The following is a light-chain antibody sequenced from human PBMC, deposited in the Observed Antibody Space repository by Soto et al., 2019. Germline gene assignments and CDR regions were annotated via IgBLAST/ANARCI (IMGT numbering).Light chain of an antibody. CDR3: QQYNSFSWT. Sequence: DIQMTQSPSTLSAPVGDRVTITCRASESISAWLAWYQQKPGKAPKLLIYDASSLESGVPSRFSGSGSGTEFTLTISSLQPDDFATYYCQQYNSFSWTFGQGTKVEV. J-gene: IGKJ1*01. CDR2: DAS. V-gene: IGKV1-5*01. CDR1: ESISAW.